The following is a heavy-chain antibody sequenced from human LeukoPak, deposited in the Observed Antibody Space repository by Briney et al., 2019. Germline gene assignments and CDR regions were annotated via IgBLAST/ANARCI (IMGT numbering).Heavy chain of an antibody. CDR2: ISATGGST. Sequence: GGSLRLSCAASGFTFSGYAMSWVRQTPGKGLEWVSTISATGGSTYYADYVKGRFTISRDNAKNSLYLQMNSLRAEDTAVYYCAREAAKTYYGDYVGEDYWGQGTLVTVSS. V-gene: IGHV3-23*01. CDR3: AREAAKTYYGDYVGEDY. CDR1: GFTFSGYA. J-gene: IGHJ4*02. D-gene: IGHD4-17*01.